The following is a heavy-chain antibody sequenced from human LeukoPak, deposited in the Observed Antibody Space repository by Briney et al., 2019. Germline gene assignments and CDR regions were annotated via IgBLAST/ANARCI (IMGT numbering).Heavy chain of an antibody. CDR1: GFTFSSYD. CDR2: ISGSGGST. D-gene: IGHD2-2*01. Sequence: GGSLRVSCAASGFTFSSYDMSWVRQAPGKGLEWVSAISGSGGSTYYADSVKGRFTISRDNSKSTLYLQMNSLRAEDTAVYYCAKDRHAPGRYCSSTTCFPFDSWGQGTLVTVSS. CDR3: AKDRHAPGRYCSSTTCFPFDS. V-gene: IGHV3-23*01. J-gene: IGHJ5*01.